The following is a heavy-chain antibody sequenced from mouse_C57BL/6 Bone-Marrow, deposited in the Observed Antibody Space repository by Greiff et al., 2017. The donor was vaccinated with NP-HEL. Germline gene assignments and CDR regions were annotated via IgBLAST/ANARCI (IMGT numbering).Heavy chain of an antibody. CDR3: ASFTTVAPFDY. Sequence: QVQLQQPGAELVKPGASVKLSCKASGYTFTSYWMQWVKQRPGQGLEWIGEIDPSDSYTNYNQKFKGKATLTVDTSSSTAYMQLSSLTAEDSAVYYCASFTTVAPFDYWGQGTTLTVSS. D-gene: IGHD1-1*01. J-gene: IGHJ2*01. CDR1: GYTFTSYW. CDR2: IDPSDSYT. V-gene: IGHV1-50*01.